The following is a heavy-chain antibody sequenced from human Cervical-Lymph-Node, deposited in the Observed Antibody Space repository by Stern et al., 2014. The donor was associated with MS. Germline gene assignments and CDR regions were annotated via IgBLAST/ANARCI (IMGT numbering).Heavy chain of an antibody. J-gene: IGHJ5*02. Sequence: QLVQSGAEVKQPGASVKVSCKASGYTFTSYYMHWVRQAPGQGLEWMGIINPSGGSTSYAQKLQGRITMTRDTSTSTVYMELSSLRSEDAAVYYCASALRGPHPFDPWGQGTLVTVSS. V-gene: IGHV1-46*04. D-gene: IGHD3-10*01. CDR3: ASALRGPHPFDP. CDR1: GYTFTSYY. CDR2: INPSGGST.